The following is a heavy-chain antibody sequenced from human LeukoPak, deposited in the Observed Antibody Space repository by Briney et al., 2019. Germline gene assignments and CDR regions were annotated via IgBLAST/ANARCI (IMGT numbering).Heavy chain of an antibody. CDR3: ARDTNWSDFDY. CDR2: ISSGSSSI. Sequence: GESLKISCKGSGYNFASYWIGWVRQAPGKGLEWVSYISSGSSSIYYADSVKGRFTISRDNAKNSLYLQMSSLRAEDTAVYYCARDTNWSDFDYWGQGTLATVSS. CDR1: GYNFASYW. J-gene: IGHJ4*02. D-gene: IGHD1-1*01. V-gene: IGHV3-48*01.